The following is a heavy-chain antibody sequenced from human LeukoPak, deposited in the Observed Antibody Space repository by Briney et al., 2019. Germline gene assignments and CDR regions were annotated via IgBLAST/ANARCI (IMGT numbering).Heavy chain of an antibody. CDR1: GFTFRSYA. V-gene: IGHV3-30-3*01. J-gene: IGHJ4*02. D-gene: IGHD3-9*01. Sequence: PGGSLRLSCAGSGFTFRSYAMHWVRQAPGKGLEWVAVTSYDGSNKDYADSVKGRFTISRDNSKNTLFLQMNSLRAEDTAVYYCARAMDYDILTGYSQFDYWGQGTLVTVSS. CDR2: TSYDGSNK. CDR3: ARAMDYDILTGYSQFDY.